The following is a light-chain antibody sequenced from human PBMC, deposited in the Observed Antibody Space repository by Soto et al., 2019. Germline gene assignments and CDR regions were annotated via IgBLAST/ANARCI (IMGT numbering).Light chain of an antibody. CDR2: RSN. V-gene: IGLV1-47*01. J-gene: IGLJ3*02. CDR3: AAWDDTHWV. Sequence: QSVLTQPPSASGTPGQRVTISCSGSSSNIGSKHVYWFQQLPGTAPKLLIYRSNQRPSGAPDRFSGSKSGTSASLAICGLRSEDEADYYCAAWDDTHWVFGGGTKLTVL. CDR1: SSNIGSKH.